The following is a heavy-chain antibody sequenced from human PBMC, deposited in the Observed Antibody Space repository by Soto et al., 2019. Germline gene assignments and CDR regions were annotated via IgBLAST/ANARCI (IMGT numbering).Heavy chain of an antibody. CDR2: ISGSGGST. V-gene: IGHV3-23*01. Sequence: GGSLRLSCAASGFTFSSYAMSWVRQAPGKGLEWVSAISGSGGSTYYADSVKGRFTISRDNSKNTLYLQMNSLRAEDTAVYYCAKGPSGWLHSRESAEYFQHWGQGTLVTVSS. CDR1: GFTFSSYA. J-gene: IGHJ1*01. D-gene: IGHD6-13*01. CDR3: AKGPSGWLHSRESAEYFQH.